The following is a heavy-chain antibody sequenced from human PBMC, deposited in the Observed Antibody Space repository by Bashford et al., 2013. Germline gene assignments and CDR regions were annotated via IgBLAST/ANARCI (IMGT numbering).Heavy chain of an antibody. Sequence: SVKVSCKASGDTFSSYAISWVRQAPGQGLEWMGGIIPIFGAANYAQKFQGRITITADKSTRTAYMELSTLRSEDTAVYYCARNGSFYDILTGYMGLXVGYYYYGMDVWGQRGPRS. V-gene: IGHV1-69*06. CDR1: GDTFSSYA. J-gene: IGHJ6*02. D-gene: IGHD3-9*01. CDR2: IIPIFGAA. CDR3: ARNGSFYDILTGYMGLXVGYYYYGMDV.